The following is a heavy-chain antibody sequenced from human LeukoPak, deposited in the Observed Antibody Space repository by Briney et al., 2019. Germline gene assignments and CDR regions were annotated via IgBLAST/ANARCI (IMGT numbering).Heavy chain of an antibody. CDR2: IYYSGST. D-gene: IGHD3-10*01. CDR3: ARAGGSGLYDY. Sequence: PSETLSLTCTVSGGSISSYYWSWIRQPPGKGLEWIGYIYYSGSTNYNPSLKSRVTISVDTSKNQFSLRLSSVTAADTAVYYCARAGGSGLYDYWGPGTLVTVSS. V-gene: IGHV4-59*01. J-gene: IGHJ4*02. CDR1: GGSISSYY.